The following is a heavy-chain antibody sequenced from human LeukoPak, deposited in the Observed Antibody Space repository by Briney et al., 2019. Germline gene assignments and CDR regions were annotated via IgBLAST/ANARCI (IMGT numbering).Heavy chain of an antibody. J-gene: IGHJ5*02. CDR1: GGSVSSGVYY. V-gene: IGHV4-61*08. CDR3: ARSTSYCSSTSCYTDWFDP. Sequence: SETLSLTRTVSGGSVSSGVYYWTWIRQPPGKGLEWIGYIYYSGSTNYNPSLKSRVTMSVDTSKNQFSLKLSSVTAADTAVYYCARSTSYCSSTSCYTDWFDPWGQGTLVTVSS. D-gene: IGHD2-2*02. CDR2: IYYSGST.